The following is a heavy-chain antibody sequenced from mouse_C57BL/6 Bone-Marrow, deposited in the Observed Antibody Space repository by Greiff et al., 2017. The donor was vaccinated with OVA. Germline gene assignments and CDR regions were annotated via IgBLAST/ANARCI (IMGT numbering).Heavy chain of an antibody. CDR3: ARLPWYFDV. CDR2: IYPRSGNT. CDR1: GYTFTSYG. V-gene: IGHV1-81*01. J-gene: IGHJ1*03. Sequence: VQLQPSGAELARPGASVKLSCKASGYTFTSYGISWVKQRTGQGLEWIGEIYPRSGNTYYNEQFKGKATLTADKSSSTAYMELRSLTSEYSAVYFCARLPWYFDVWGTGTTVTVSS.